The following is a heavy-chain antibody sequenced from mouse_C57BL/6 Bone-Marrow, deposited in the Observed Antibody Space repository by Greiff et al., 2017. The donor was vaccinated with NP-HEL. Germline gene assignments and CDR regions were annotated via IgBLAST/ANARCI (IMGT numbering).Heavy chain of an antibody. CDR2: IDPSDSYT. V-gene: IGHV1-59*01. CDR1: GYTFTSYW. CDR3: AREGVFDD. Sequence: QVQLQQSGAELVRPGTSVKLSCKASGYTFTSYWMHWVKQRPGQGLEWIGVIDPSDSYTNYNQKFKGKATLTVDTSSSTAYMQLSSLTSEDSAVYYGAREGVFDDWGQGTTLTVSS. J-gene: IGHJ2*01.